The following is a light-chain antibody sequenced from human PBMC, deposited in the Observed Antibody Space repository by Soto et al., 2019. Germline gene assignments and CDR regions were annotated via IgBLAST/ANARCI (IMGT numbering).Light chain of an antibody. Sequence: EIVLTQSPGTLSLSPWERATLSCRASQSVSSGYLAWYQQKRGQAPRLLIYGASSRATGIPDRFSGSASGTDFTLTISRLEPEDFAVYYCQQCDSSRLTFGGGTKVDIK. J-gene: IGKJ4*01. CDR2: GAS. CDR1: QSVSSGY. V-gene: IGKV3-20*01. CDR3: QQCDSSRLT.